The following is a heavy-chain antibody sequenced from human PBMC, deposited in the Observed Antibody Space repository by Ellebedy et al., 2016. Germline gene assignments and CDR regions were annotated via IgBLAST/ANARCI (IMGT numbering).Heavy chain of an antibody. Sequence: ASVKVSCKASGSTFTSYGISWVRQAPGQGLEWMGWINIYTGETNYAQKLRGTVTMTTDTSTSTAYMEMRSLRSDDTAVYYCARDKGGSPDTFDYWGQGTLVTVSS. CDR3: ARDKGGSPDTFDY. CDR1: GSTFTSYG. J-gene: IGHJ4*02. V-gene: IGHV1-18*04. CDR2: INIYTGET. D-gene: IGHD1-26*01.